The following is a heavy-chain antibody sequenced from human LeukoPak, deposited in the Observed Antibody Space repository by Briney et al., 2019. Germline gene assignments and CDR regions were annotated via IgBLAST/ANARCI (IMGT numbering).Heavy chain of an antibody. CDR2: ISSSSSTI. CDR1: GFTFSSYS. V-gene: IGHV3-48*01. CDR3: ARLSPYYDILTGSLDY. J-gene: IGHJ4*02. D-gene: IGHD3-9*01. Sequence: GGSLRLSCAASGFTFSSYSMNWVRQAPGKGLEWVSYISSSSSTIYYADSVKGRFTISRDNAKNSLYLQMNSLRAEDTAVYYCARLSPYYDILTGSLDYWGQGTLVTVSS.